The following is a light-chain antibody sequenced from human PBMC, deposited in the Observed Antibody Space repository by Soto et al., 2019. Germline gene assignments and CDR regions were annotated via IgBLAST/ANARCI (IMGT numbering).Light chain of an antibody. CDR2: AVS. V-gene: IGKV3-15*01. CDR3: QQYNKWPLT. CDR1: QSVSSN. Sequence: EIMMTQSPGTLSAPPGERATLSCRASQSVSSNLAWYQQKPGQASRLLIYAVSTRATGIPARFSGSGSGTEFTLTISSLQSEDFAVYYCQQYNKWPLTFGQGTKVEIK. J-gene: IGKJ1*01.